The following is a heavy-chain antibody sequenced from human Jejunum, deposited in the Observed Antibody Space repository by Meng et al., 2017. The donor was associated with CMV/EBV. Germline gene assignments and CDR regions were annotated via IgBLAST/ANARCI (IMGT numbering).Heavy chain of an antibody. D-gene: IGHD1-14*01. V-gene: IGHV4-4*02. CDR2: IYHTGST. CDR3: AKSPEPRWNAYDS. J-gene: IGHJ5*01. Sequence: CTVSGGSISTEHWWGWVRQPPGKGLEWIAEIYHTGSTHYNPSFESRVTLSVDKSKNQFFLNLNSVTAADTAVYYCAKSPEPRWNAYDSWGQGTLVTVSS. CDR1: GGSISTEHW.